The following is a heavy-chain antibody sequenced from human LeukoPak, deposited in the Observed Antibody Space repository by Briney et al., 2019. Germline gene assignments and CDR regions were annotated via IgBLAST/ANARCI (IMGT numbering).Heavy chain of an antibody. CDR3: ARSGPGGYFDWLPPDYYYGMDV. V-gene: IGHV3-9*01. D-gene: IGHD3-9*01. Sequence: GGSLGLSCAASGFTFDDYAMHWVRQAPGKGLEWVSGISWNSGSIGYADSVKGRFTISRDNAKNSLYLQMNSLRAEDTALYYCARSGPGGYFDWLPPDYYYGMDVWGQGTTVTVSS. CDR2: ISWNSGSI. CDR1: GFTFDDYA. J-gene: IGHJ6*02.